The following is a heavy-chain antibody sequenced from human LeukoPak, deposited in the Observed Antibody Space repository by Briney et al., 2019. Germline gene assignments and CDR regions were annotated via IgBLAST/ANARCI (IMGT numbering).Heavy chain of an antibody. CDR3: AKNDGYYPSP. D-gene: IGHD1-26*01. CDR2: MRFDGINK. Sequence: GGSLRLSCAASGFAFSSYGMHWVRQAPGKGLEWVAFMRFDGINKFYADSVKGRFTISRDTSKNTLYLQMNSLRGEDTAFYYCAKNDGYYPSPWGHGTLVTVSS. V-gene: IGHV3-30*02. CDR1: GFAFSSYG. J-gene: IGHJ4*01.